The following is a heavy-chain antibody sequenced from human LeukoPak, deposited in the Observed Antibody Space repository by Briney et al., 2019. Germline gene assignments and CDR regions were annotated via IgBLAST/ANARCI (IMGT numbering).Heavy chain of an antibody. CDR3: ATYSSLDY. Sequence: GGSLRLSCAASGFTVSNNYRSWVRQAPGKGLEWVSLIYSGGSTYYADSVKGRFTISRDNSKNTLYLQMNSLRAEDPAVYYCATYSSLDYWGQGTLVTVSS. V-gene: IGHV3-53*01. CDR1: GFTVSNNY. CDR2: IYSGGST. D-gene: IGHD3-22*01. J-gene: IGHJ4*02.